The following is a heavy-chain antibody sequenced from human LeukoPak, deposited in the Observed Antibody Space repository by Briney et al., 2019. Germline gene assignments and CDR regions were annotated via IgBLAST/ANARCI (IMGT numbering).Heavy chain of an antibody. Sequence: GGSLRLSCAASGFTFSDYYMSWIRQAPGKGLEWVSYISSSGSTIYYADSVKGRFTISRDNAKNSLYLQMNSLRAEDTAVYYCARVGVIAAAGEDAFDIWGQGTMVTVSS. D-gene: IGHD6-13*01. V-gene: IGHV3-11*01. CDR3: ARVGVIAAAGEDAFDI. CDR1: GFTFSDYY. CDR2: ISSSGSTI. J-gene: IGHJ3*02.